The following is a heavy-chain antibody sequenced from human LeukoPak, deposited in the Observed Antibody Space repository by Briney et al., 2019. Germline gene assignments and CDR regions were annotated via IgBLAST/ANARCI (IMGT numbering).Heavy chain of an antibody. Sequence: GRSLRLSCAASGFTFDDYAMHWVRQAPGKGLEWVSGISWNSGSIGYADSVKGRFTISRDNAKNSLYLQMNSLRAEDTALYYCAKGIAVVTDAFDIWGQGTMVTVSS. D-gene: IGHD3-22*01. CDR1: GFTFDDYA. V-gene: IGHV3-9*01. J-gene: IGHJ3*02. CDR3: AKGIAVVTDAFDI. CDR2: ISWNSGSI.